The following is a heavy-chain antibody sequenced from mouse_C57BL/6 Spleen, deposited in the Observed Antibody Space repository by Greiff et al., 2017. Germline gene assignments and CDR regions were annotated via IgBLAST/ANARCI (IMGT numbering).Heavy chain of an antibody. J-gene: IGHJ4*01. V-gene: IGHV1-81*01. CDR1: GYTFTSYG. D-gene: IGHD1-1*01. CDR3: ARYYGDAMDY. CDR2: IYPRSGNT. Sequence: QVQLQQSGAELARPGASVKLSCKASGYTFTSYGISWVKQRTGQGLEWIGEIYPRSGNTYYNEKFKGKATLTEDKSSSTAYMELRSLTSEDSAVYFCARYYGDAMDYWGQGTSVTVSS.